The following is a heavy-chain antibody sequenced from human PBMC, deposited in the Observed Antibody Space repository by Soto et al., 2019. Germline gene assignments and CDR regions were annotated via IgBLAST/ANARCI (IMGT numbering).Heavy chain of an antibody. Sequence: QVQLQESGLGLVKPSETLSLTCTVSGCSISSYYWSWIRQSPGKGLDWIGYIHYSGSTKSNPSLKSRVTSPVDTSRNQVSLKLSSVTAADSAGYFCARARYQLLHPYYYGMDVWGQGTTVTVSS. J-gene: IGHJ6*02. CDR3: ARARYQLLHPYYYGMDV. CDR1: GCSISSYY. V-gene: IGHV4-59*01. CDR2: IHYSGST. D-gene: IGHD2-2*01.